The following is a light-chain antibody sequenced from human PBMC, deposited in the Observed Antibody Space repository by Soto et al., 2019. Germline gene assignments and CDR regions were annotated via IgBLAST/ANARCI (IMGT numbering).Light chain of an antibody. CDR3: QQYNNWPGK. V-gene: IGKV3-20*01. J-gene: IGKJ1*01. CDR1: QSVSSSY. CDR2: GAS. Sequence: EIVLTQSPGTLSLSPGERATLSGRASQSVSSSYLAWYQQKPGQAPRLLIYGASSRATGIPDRFSGSGSGTDFTLTISSLEPEDFAFYYCQQYNNWPGKFGQGTKVDI.